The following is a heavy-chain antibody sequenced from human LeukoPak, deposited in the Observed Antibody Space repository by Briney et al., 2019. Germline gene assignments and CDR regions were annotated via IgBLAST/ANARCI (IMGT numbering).Heavy chain of an antibody. Sequence: GGSLRLSCAASGFTFGNAWMAWVRQAPGKGLEWVANINQDGSTKQYVDSVRGRFTISRDNAKNSLYLQMNSLRAEDTGLYHCARDMKGNLDYWGQGTLVTVSS. V-gene: IGHV3-7*01. CDR3: ARDMKGNLDY. D-gene: IGHD3-16*01. CDR2: INQDGSTK. J-gene: IGHJ4*02. CDR1: GFTFGNAW.